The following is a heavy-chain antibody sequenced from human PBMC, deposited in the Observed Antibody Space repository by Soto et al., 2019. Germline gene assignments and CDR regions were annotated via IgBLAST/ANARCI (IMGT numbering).Heavy chain of an antibody. V-gene: IGHV3-33*01. CDR1: GFSLNHYG. D-gene: IGHD6-19*01. J-gene: IGHJ5*02. CDR3: ARSQLAVFFDD. Sequence: QVLESGGGVVQPGRPLTLSCSASGFSLNHYGVSLVRQAPGKGLEWMATFVYTDIQQSFADSVRGRFSMSRDTSKKILFLHMTSLRVDDTAVYYCARSQLAVFFDDWGPGTLGSVSS. CDR2: FVYTDIQQ.